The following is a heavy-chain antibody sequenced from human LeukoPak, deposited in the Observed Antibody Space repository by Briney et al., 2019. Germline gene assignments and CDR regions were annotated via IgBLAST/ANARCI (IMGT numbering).Heavy chain of an antibody. CDR1: GFTFDDYA. D-gene: IGHD3-10*01. J-gene: IGHJ4*02. V-gene: IGHV3-9*01. CDR2: ISWNSGSI. Sequence: GRSLRLSCAASGFTFDDYAMHWVRQAPGKDLEWVSGISWNSGSIGYADSVKGRFTISRDNAKNSLYLQMNSLRAEDTALYYCAKSYGSGSYYGDVDYWGQGTLVTVSS. CDR3: AKSYGSGSYYGDVDY.